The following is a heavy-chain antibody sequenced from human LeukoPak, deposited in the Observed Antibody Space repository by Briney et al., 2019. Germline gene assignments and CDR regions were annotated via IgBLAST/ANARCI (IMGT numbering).Heavy chain of an antibody. V-gene: IGHV3-23*01. CDR2: ISGSGGST. CDR1: GFTFSSYA. Sequence: GGSLRLSCAASGFTFSSYAMSWVRQAPGKGLEWVSAISGSGGSTCYADSVKGRFTISRDNSKNTLYLQMNSLRAEDTAVYYCAKDLVGGDSSGYCYHDYWGQGILVTVSS. CDR3: AKDLVGGDSSGYCYHDY. J-gene: IGHJ4*02. D-gene: IGHD3-22*01.